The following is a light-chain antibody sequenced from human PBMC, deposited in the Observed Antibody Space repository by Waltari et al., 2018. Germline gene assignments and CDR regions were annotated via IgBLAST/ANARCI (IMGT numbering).Light chain of an antibody. J-gene: IGKJ1*01. CDR1: QSVSSN. CDR3: QQYNNWPPT. CDR2: GAS. V-gene: IGKV3-15*01. Sequence: EIVMTQSPATLSVSPGERATLSCRASQSVSSNLAWYKQKPGQAHRLLIYGASTRATGIPARFSGSGSGTEFTLTISSLQSEDFAVYYCQQYNNWPPTFGQGTKVEIK.